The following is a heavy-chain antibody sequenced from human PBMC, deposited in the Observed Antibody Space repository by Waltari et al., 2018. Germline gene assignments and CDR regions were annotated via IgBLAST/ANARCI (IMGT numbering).Heavy chain of an antibody. V-gene: IGHV4-59*11. CDR2: IYYSGST. D-gene: IGHD3-3*01. Sequence: QVQLQESGPGLVKPSETLSLTCTVSGGSISSHYWSWIRPPPGKGLEWIGYIYYSGSTNYNPSLKSRVTISVDTSKNQFSLKLSSVTAADTAVYYCARNLEWYAHYYMDVWGKGTTVTVSS. J-gene: IGHJ6*03. CDR1: GGSISSHY. CDR3: ARNLEWYAHYYMDV.